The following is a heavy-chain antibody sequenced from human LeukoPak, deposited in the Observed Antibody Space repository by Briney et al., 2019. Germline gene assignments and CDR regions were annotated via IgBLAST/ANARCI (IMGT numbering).Heavy chain of an antibody. J-gene: IGHJ5*02. D-gene: IGHD5-24*01. CDR3: ARGVEMATIGGYNWFDP. CDR2: IYTSGST. CDR1: GASISSYY. Sequence: SETLSLTCTVSGASISSYYWTWIRQPAGKGLEWIGRIYTSGSTYYNPSLKSRVTMSVDTSENQFSLKLSSVTAADTAVYYCARGVEMATIGGYNWFDPWGQGTLVTVSS. V-gene: IGHV4-4*07.